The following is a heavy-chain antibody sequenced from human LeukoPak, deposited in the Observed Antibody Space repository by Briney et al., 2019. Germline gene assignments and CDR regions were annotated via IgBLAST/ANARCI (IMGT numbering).Heavy chain of an antibody. V-gene: IGHV1-2*02. J-gene: IGHJ4*02. D-gene: IGHD2/OR15-2a*01. CDR1: GFTFTDYL. CDR3: TRDGFSAAAFDY. Sequence: GSVEVSCKASGFTFTDYLIRWVRQAPGQGLEWMGWILALVGGTKYAQKLQGRVTMTRDAPIDTGYIELSRLRSDDTALYYCTRDGFSAAAFDYWGQGTLVSVST. CDR2: ILALVGGT.